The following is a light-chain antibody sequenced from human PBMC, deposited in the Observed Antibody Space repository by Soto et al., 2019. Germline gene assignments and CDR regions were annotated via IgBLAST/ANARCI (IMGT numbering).Light chain of an antibody. CDR3: HKYDSTPPT. J-gene: IGKJ1*01. CDR2: GAS. CDR1: QRVNSNY. Sequence: PGDRATLSCRASQRVNSNYLAWYQRKPGQAPRLLIYGASNRATDIPYRFSASGSGTDFTLTITRLEAEDFAVYYWHKYDSTPPTFGQGTKVEVK. V-gene: IGKV3-20*01.